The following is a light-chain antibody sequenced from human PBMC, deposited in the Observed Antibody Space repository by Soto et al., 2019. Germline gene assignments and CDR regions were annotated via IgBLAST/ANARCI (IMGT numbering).Light chain of an antibody. CDR3: QQYNSYLGT. Sequence: DIQMTQSPSTLSASVGDRVTITCRASQSISSWLAWYQQKPGKAPKLLIYKASSLESGVPSRFSGSGSGTEFTITISSLQPDDFATYYCQQYNSYLGTFGQGTKVEIK. J-gene: IGKJ1*01. CDR1: QSISSW. CDR2: KAS. V-gene: IGKV1-5*03.